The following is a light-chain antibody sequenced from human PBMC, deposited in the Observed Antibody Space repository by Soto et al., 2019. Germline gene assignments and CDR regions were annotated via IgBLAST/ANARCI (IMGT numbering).Light chain of an antibody. CDR3: QQYGSFIT. CDR1: QSVSGF. V-gene: IGKV3-20*01. Sequence: DIVLTQSPDSLSLSPGERSTLSGRASQSVSGFLAWYQQKPGQAPRLLIYGASSRATGIPDRFSGSGSGTDFTLTISRLEPEDFAVYYCQQYGSFITFGQGTRLEIK. CDR2: GAS. J-gene: IGKJ5*01.